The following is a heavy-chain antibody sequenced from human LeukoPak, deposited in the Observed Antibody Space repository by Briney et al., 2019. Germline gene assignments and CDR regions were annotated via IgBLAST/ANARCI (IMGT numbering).Heavy chain of an antibody. CDR1: GFTFSSYS. D-gene: IGHD2-2*01. V-gene: IGHV3-21*01. CDR3: ARDRGIVVVPAARDDY. CDR2: ISSSSSYI. Sequence: GGSLRLSCAASGFTFSSYSMNWVRQALGKGLEWVSSISSSSSYIYYADSVKGRLTISRDNAKNSLYLQMNSLRAEDTAVYYCARDRGIVVVPAARDDYWGQGTLVTVSS. J-gene: IGHJ4*02.